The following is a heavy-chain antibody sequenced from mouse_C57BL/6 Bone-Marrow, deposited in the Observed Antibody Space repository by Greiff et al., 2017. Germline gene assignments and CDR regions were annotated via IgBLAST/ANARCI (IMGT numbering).Heavy chain of an antibody. J-gene: IGHJ3*01. CDR1: GYTFTSYG. D-gene: IGHD2-13*01. CDR3: ASDYYYSDRIAY. V-gene: IGHV1-81*01. CDR2: IYPRSGNT. Sequence: VQLQQSGAELARPGASVKLSCKASGYTFTSYGISWVKQRTGQGLEWIGEIYPRSGNTYYNEKVKGKATLTADKSSSTAYMELRRLTSEDSAVYFGASDYYYSDRIAYWGQGTLVTVSA.